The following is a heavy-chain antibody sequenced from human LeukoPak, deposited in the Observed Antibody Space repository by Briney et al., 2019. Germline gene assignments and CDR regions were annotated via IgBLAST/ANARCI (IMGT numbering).Heavy chain of an antibody. Sequence: SETLSLTCTVSGGSISSYYWSWIRQPPGKGLEWIGYIYYSGSTSYNPSLKSRVTISVDTSKNQFSLKLSSVTAADTAVYYCASGRQQLAHYGMDVWGQGTTVTVSS. CDR2: IYYSGST. CDR3: ASGRQQLAHYGMDV. CDR1: GGSISSYY. J-gene: IGHJ6*02. V-gene: IGHV4-59*01. D-gene: IGHD6-13*01.